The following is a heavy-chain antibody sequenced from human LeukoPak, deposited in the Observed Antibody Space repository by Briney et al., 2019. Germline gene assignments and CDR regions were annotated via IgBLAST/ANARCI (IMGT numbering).Heavy chain of an antibody. J-gene: IGHJ3*01. D-gene: IGHD5-24*01. CDR3: AKDIQLST. V-gene: IGHV3-23*01. CDR1: GFTFSSNA. CDR2: ISDSGDNT. Sequence: GGSLRLSCAASGFTFSSNAMTWVRQAPGRGLEWVSFISDSGDNTYYADSVKGRFTISRDNSKNTLSLRMNSLRAEDTAIYYCAKDIQLSTWGLGTMVTVSS.